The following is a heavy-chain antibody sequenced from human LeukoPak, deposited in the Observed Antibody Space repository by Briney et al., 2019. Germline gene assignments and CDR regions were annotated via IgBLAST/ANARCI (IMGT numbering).Heavy chain of an antibody. J-gene: IGHJ6*03. Sequence: PSQTLSLTCTVSGGSISSGGYYWSWIRQHPGKGLEWIGYIYYSGSTYYNPSLKSRVTISVDTSKNQFSLKLSSVTAADTAVYYCARDRAMAYCSGGSCYSSYYYYMDVWGKGTTVTVSS. CDR1: GGSISSGGYY. CDR3: ARDRAMAYCSGGSCYSSYYYYMDV. D-gene: IGHD2-15*01. CDR2: IYYSGST. V-gene: IGHV4-31*03.